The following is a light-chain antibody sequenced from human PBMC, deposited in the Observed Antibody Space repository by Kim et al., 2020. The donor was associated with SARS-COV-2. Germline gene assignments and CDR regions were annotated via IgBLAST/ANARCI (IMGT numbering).Light chain of an antibody. CDR1: QSVRNND. CDR3: EQCGSSPHT. V-gene: IGKV3-20*01. CDR2: GAS. Sequence: LGPGERATHSCRASQSVRNNDLAWYQQKPGQAPKHLIYGASTRATGIPDRFSGSGSGTDFTLTISRLEPEDFAMYYCEQCGSSPHTFGQGTKLEI. J-gene: IGKJ2*01.